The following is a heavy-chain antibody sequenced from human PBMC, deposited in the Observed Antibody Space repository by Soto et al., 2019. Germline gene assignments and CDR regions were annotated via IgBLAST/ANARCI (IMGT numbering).Heavy chain of an antibody. CDR3: ARVSSGWLTYYYDSSGSGPIDY. V-gene: IGHV1-18*01. CDR1: GYTFRSDR. CDR2: ISAYNGNT. Sequence: RALVKVSCKASGYTFRSDRISWVLLAPRQGLEWMEWISAYNGNTNYAQKLQGRVTMTTDTSTSTAYMELRSLRSDDTAVYYCARVSSGWLTYYYDSSGSGPIDYWGQGTLVTVSS. J-gene: IGHJ4*02. D-gene: IGHD3-22*01.